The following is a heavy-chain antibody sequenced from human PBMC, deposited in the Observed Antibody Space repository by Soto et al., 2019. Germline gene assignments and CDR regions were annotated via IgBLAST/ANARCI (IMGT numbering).Heavy chain of an antibody. CDR1: GSSLTTSGGG. D-gene: IGHD2-8*02. CDR3: GRILTDSGGHFDS. Sequence: ASGPTLVNPTQTLTLTCSFSGSSLTTSGGGVGWVRHSQKKALEWLALICWDDDKRYSPSLRSRLTIAQETSKDQVVLTLANVEPVDTATHYCGRILTDSGGHFDSWGQGALVTVSS. CDR2: ICWDDDK. V-gene: IGHV2-5*02. J-gene: IGHJ4*01.